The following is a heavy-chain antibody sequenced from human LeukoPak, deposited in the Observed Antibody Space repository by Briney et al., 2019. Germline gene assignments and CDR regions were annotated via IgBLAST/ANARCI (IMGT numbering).Heavy chain of an antibody. CDR1: GYSISSGYY. D-gene: IGHD2-2*01. CDR2: IYHSGST. Sequence: PSETLSLTCAVSGYSISSGYYWGWIRQPPGKGLEWIGSIYHSGSTYYNPSLKSRVTISVDTSKNQFSLKLSSVTAADTAVYYCARQLADIVVVPAAITWFDPWGQGTLVTVSS. V-gene: IGHV4-38-2*01. J-gene: IGHJ5*02. CDR3: ARQLADIVVVPAAITWFDP.